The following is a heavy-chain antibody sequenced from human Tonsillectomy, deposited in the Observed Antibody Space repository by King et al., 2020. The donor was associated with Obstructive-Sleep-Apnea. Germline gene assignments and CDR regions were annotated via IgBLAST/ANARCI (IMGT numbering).Heavy chain of an antibody. J-gene: IGHJ4*02. CDR2: ISWDSGTI. CDR1: GFTFDDYA. D-gene: IGHD2-2*01. V-gene: IGHV3-9*01. CDR3: ARGLSGRWLGGYYSGTSCCLGY. Sequence: DVQLVESGGGLVQPGRSLRLSCAASGFTFDDYAMHWVRQPPGKGLEWVSGISWDSGTIGYADSVKGRFTISRDNAKDSLNLQMNSLRAEDTAFYYCARGLSGRWLGGYYSGTSCCLGYWGQGTLVTVSS.